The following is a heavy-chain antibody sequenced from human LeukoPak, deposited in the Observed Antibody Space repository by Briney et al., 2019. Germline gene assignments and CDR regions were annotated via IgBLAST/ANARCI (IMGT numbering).Heavy chain of an antibody. CDR1: GFTFSSYW. V-gene: IGHV3-7*03. CDR3: AKDTGLGELTWVDY. Sequence: GGSLRLSCAASGFTFSSYWMSWVRQAPGKGLEWVANIKQDGSEKYYVDSVEGRFTISRDNAKNSLYLQMNSLRAEGTALYYCAKDTGLGELTWVDYWGQGTLVTVSS. D-gene: IGHD3-10*01. J-gene: IGHJ4*02. CDR2: IKQDGSEK.